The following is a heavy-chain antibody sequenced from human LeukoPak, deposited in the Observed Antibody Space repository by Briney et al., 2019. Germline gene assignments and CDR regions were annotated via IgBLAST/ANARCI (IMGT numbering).Heavy chain of an antibody. CDR2: IYWDDDN. CDR3: AHLVNRTPKPDGSGNYYNRYFDY. Sequence: SGPTLVKPTQTLTLTCTFSGFSLTTSGVGVGWIRQPPGKALEWLAVIYWDDDNRYSPSLKSRLTITKDTSKNQVFLTMTNMDPVDTATYYCAHLVNRTPKPDGSGNYYNRYFDYWGQGTLVTVSS. CDR1: GFSLTTSGVG. J-gene: IGHJ4*02. D-gene: IGHD3-10*01. V-gene: IGHV2-5*02.